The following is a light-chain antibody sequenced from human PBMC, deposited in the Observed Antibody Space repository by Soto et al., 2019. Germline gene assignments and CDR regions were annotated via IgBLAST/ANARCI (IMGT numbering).Light chain of an antibody. CDR3: QQYNNWPGWA. CDR2: GAS. Sequence: EIVMTQSPATLSVSPGERVTLSCRASQSISRNLAWYQQKPGQAPRLLVYGASTRATGIPARFSGSGSGTEFTLTISSLQSEDFVVYHCQQYNNWPGWAFGQGTKVEIK. V-gene: IGKV3-15*01. J-gene: IGKJ1*01. CDR1: QSISRN.